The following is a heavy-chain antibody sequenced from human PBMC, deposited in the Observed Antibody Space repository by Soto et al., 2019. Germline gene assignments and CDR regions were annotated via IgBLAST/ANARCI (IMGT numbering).Heavy chain of an antibody. D-gene: IGHD6-6*01. CDR1: GFTFSSYA. Sequence: EVQRLESGGDLVQPGGSLRLSCAASGFTFSSYAVNWVRQAPGKGLEWVSGISGSGGSTHYADSVKGRFTISRDNSRNTLYLQMNSRRVEDTAVYYCAKGSADFDYWGQGPLVTVS. CDR2: ISGSGGST. V-gene: IGHV3-23*01. CDR3: AKGSADFDY. J-gene: IGHJ4*02.